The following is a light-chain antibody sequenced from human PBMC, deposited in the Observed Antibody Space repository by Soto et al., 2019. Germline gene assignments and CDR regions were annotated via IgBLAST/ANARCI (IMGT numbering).Light chain of an antibody. J-gene: IGKJ5*01. CDR3: QQYGSSPIT. CDR1: QSISSY. V-gene: IGKV3-20*01. CDR2: GAS. Sequence: EIVMTQSPATLSVSVGERATISCRASQSISSYLAWYQQKPGQAPRLLIYGASSRATGIPDRFSGSGSGTDFTLTISRLEPEDFAVYYCQQYGSSPITFGQGTRLEIK.